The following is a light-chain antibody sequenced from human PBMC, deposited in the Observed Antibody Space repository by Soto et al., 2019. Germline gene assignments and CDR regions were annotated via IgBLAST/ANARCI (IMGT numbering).Light chain of an antibody. V-gene: IGKV1-27*01. CDR3: QKYNSAPWT. CDR2: AAS. CDR1: QGINNY. J-gene: IGKJ1*01. Sequence: DIQMTQSPSSLSASVGDRVTITCRASQGINNYLAWYQQKPGKVPKFLIEAASTLQSGVPSRFSGSGSGTDFTLTISRLQPEDVATYYCQKYNSAPWTFGQGTKVEIK.